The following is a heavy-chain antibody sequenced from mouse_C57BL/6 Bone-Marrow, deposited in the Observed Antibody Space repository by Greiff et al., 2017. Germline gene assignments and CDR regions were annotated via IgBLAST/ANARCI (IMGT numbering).Heavy chain of an antibody. D-gene: IGHD2-3*01. CDR3: AREGYDGYYFYFDY. CDR2: IDPSDSYT. Sequence: QVQLQQPGAELVLPGASVKLSCKASGYTFTSYWMHWVKQRPGQGLEWIGEIDPSDSYTNYNQKFKGKSTLTVDKSSSTAYMQLSSLTSEDSAFYYCAREGYDGYYFYFDYWGQGTTLTVSS. J-gene: IGHJ2*01. V-gene: IGHV1-69*01. CDR1: GYTFTSYW.